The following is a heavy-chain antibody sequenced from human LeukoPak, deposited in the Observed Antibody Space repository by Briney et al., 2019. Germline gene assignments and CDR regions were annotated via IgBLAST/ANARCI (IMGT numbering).Heavy chain of an antibody. Sequence: GGSLRLSCAASGFTFSSYAMHWVRQAPGKGLEWVAVISYDGSNKYYADSVKGRFTISRDNAKNSLFLQMNSLRAEDTALYYCARDLFGSGSFPFDYWGQGTLVTVSS. J-gene: IGHJ4*02. V-gene: IGHV3-30-3*01. CDR3: ARDLFGSGSFPFDY. CDR1: GFTFSSYA. D-gene: IGHD3-10*01. CDR2: ISYDGSNK.